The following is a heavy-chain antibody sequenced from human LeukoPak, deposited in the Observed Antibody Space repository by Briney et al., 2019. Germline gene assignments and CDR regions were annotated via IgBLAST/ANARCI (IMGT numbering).Heavy chain of an antibody. V-gene: IGHV1-69*05. CDR2: IIPIFGTA. D-gene: IGHD5-18*01. CDR1: GGTFSSYA. J-gene: IGHJ4*02. CDR3: ARDTGYSYGVRPFDY. Sequence: GSSVKVSCKASGGTFSSYAISWVRQAPGQGLEWMGGIIPIFGTANYAQKFQGRVTITTDESTSTAYMELSSLRSEDTAVYYCARDTGYSYGVRPFDYWGQGTLVTVSS.